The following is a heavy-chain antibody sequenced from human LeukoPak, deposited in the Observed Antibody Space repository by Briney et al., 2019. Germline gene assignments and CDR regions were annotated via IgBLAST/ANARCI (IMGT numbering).Heavy chain of an antibody. CDR2: IIPILGIA. D-gene: IGHD2-2*01. J-gene: IGHJ4*02. CDR3: ARDHPYCSSTSCEEAPFDY. Sequence: SVKVSCKASGGTFSSYAISWVRQAPGQGLEWMGRIIPILGIANYAQKFQGRVTITADKSTSTAYMELSSLRSEDTAVYYCARDHPYCSSTSCEEAPFDYWGQGTLVTVSS. V-gene: IGHV1-69*04. CDR1: GGTFSSYA.